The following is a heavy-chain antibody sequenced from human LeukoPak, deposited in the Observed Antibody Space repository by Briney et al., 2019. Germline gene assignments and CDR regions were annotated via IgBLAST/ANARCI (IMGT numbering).Heavy chain of an antibody. CDR3: AAELYGVYTDCCTFHL. CDR1: GYTFSIYG. J-gene: IGHJ3*01. V-gene: IGHV1-18*01. D-gene: IGHD4-17*01. CDR2: ISAYTGNT. Sequence: ASVKVSCKASGYTFSIYGMNWVRQAPGQGLEWMGWISAYTGNTNYAQKLQGRVTMTTDTSTSTAYMELRSLGSEDSAVYYCAAELYGVYTDCCTFHLWGQGTMVTVSS.